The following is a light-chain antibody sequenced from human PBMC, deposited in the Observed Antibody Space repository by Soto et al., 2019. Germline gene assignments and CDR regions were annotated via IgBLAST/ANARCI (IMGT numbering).Light chain of an antibody. CDR1: QSISSD. CDR3: QQSYTTPRT. Sequence: DIQMTQSPSSLSASVGDRVTITCRASQSISSDLNWYQQKPGKAPKVLIYGASTLRSGVPSRFSGSGSGTDFTLTISSLQPEDFATYYCQQSYTTPRTFGQGTKVDI. CDR2: GAS. V-gene: IGKV1-39*01. J-gene: IGKJ1*01.